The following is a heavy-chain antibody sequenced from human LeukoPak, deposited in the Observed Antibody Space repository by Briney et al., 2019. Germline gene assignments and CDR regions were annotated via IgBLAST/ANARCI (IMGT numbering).Heavy chain of an antibody. J-gene: IGHJ4*02. V-gene: IGHV3-30*01. CDR1: GFTFSSYA. D-gene: IGHD1-26*01. CDR2: ISYDGSNK. Sequence: PGRSLRLSCAASGFTFSSYAMHWVRQAPGKGLEWVAVISYDGSNKYYADSVKGRFTISRDNSKITLYLQMNSLRAEDTAVYYCARDRLGAILFFDYWGQGTLVTVSS. CDR3: ARDRLGAILFFDY.